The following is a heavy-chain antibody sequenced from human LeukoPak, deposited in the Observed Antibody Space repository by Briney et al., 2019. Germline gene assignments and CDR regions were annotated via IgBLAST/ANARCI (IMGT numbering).Heavy chain of an antibody. CDR1: GFTFSSYW. Sequence: GGSLRLSCPASGFTFSSYWMTRHRQASGNGLEWMTNIDGDGSEKHYVDSVKGRFTVSRDNAENSLYLQMNSLGAEDTVVFFFQAEDGIRDDYWGQGTLVTVSS. V-gene: IGHV3-7*03. CDR3: QAEDGIRDDY. CDR2: IDGDGSEK. D-gene: IGHD2-21*01. J-gene: IGHJ4*02.